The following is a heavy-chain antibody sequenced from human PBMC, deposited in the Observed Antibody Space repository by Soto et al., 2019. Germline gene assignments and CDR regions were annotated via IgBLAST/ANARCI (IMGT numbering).Heavy chain of an antibody. CDR3: VSDVERRAYDSNGYSFRY. V-gene: IGHV3-66*01. D-gene: IGHD3-22*01. J-gene: IGHJ4*02. CDR2: IYRGTT. CDR1: GFTVSDNY. Sequence: EVQLVESGGGLVQPGGSLRLSCAASGFTVSDNYMNWVRQAPGKGLEWVAVIYRGTTYYADSVKGRFTISRDNSKNTLYLQMSSLRPEDTAVYYCVSDVERRAYDSNGYSFRYWVQGPLVAVSS.